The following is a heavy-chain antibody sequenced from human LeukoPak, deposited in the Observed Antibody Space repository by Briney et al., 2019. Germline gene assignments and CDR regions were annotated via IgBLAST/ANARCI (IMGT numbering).Heavy chain of an antibody. CDR3: ARVDGSCSGGSCPSGNWFDP. Sequence: ASETLSLTCTVSGGSISSYYCSWIRQPAGKGLEWIGRIYTSGSTNYNPSLKSRVTISVDTSKNQFSLRLSSVTASDTAVYFCARVDGSCSGGSCPSGNWFDPWGQGTLVTVSS. V-gene: IGHV4-4*07. J-gene: IGHJ5*02. D-gene: IGHD2-15*01. CDR2: IYTSGST. CDR1: GGSISSYY.